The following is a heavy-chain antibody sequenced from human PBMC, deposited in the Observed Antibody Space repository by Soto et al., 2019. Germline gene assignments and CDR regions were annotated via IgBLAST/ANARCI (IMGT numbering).Heavy chain of an antibody. CDR3: ARGGYSSTWSNLLDRSGLDV. D-gene: IGHD6-13*01. Sequence: SVKVSCKTSGGTFSSYAISWVRQAPGQGLEWMGGIVPLFRTTNYAQKFQGRVTITADTSTHTVYMELSGLRSGDTAVYYCARGGYSSTWSNLLDRSGLDVWGQGTTVTVSS. V-gene: IGHV1-69*06. CDR1: GGTFSSYA. J-gene: IGHJ6*02. CDR2: IVPLFRTT.